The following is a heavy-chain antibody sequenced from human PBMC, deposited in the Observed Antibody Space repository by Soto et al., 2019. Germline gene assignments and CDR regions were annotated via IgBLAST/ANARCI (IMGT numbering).Heavy chain of an antibody. Sequence: SETLSLTCAVYGGSFSGYYWSWIRQPPGKGLEWIGEINHSGSTNYNPSLKSRVTISVDTSKNQFSLKLSSVTAADTAVYYCARPAIATTVSAFDYWGQGTLVTVSS. J-gene: IGHJ4*02. CDR2: INHSGST. V-gene: IGHV4-34*01. D-gene: IGHD6-13*01. CDR3: ARPAIATTVSAFDY. CDR1: GGSFSGYY.